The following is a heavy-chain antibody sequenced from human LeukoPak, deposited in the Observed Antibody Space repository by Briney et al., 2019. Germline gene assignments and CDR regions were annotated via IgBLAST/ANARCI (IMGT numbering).Heavy chain of an antibody. V-gene: IGHV4-39*01. D-gene: IGHD6-19*01. J-gene: IGHJ4*02. CDR3: ARRSVAVENYFDY. Sequence: PSETLSLTCTVSGGSIITRSYNWGWIRQPPGKGLEWIGSIYYSGSTNYNPSPKSRVTIYVDTSKNQFSLRLTSVTAADTAVYYCARRSVAVENYFDYWGQGSLVTVSS. CDR1: GGSIITRSYN. CDR2: IYYSGST.